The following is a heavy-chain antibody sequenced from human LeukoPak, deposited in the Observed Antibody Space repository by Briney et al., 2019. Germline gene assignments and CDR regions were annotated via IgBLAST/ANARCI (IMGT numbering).Heavy chain of an antibody. CDR3: ARVPSMIRGVVNCGMDV. Sequence: ASVKVSCKTSGYSFTGYFMHWVRQAPGQGLEWMGWINPNSGDTKYAQRFQGRVTMTRDTSINTAYMELRRLTSDDTAVYYCARVPSMIRGVVNCGMDVWGQGTTVTVSS. CDR2: INPNSGDT. CDR1: GYSFTGYF. V-gene: IGHV1-2*02. J-gene: IGHJ6*02. D-gene: IGHD3-10*01.